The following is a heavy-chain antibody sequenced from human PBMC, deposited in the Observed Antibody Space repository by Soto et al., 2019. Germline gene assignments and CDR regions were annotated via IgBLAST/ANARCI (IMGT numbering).Heavy chain of an antibody. Sequence: GASVKVSCKASGYTFTSYGISWVRQAPGQGLEWMGWISAYNGNTNYAQKLQGRVTMTTDTSTSTAYMELRSLRSDDTAVYYCGRDYDFWSGYDAYYYYYMDVWGKGTTVTVSS. J-gene: IGHJ6*03. CDR1: GYTFTSYG. CDR3: GRDYDFWSGYDAYYYYYMDV. CDR2: ISAYNGNT. D-gene: IGHD3-3*01. V-gene: IGHV1-18*01.